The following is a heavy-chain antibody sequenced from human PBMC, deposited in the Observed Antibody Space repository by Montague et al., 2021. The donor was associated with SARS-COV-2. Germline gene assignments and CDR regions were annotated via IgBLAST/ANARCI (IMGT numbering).Heavy chain of an antibody. D-gene: IGHD3-10*01. CDR1: GGSFSGYY. CDR3: ARVRYYGSGTSLGMDV. V-gene: IGHV4-34*01. Sequence: SETRSLTCAVYGGSFSGYYWSWIRQPPGKGLEWIGEINHSGSANYNPSLKSRVTISVDTSKNQFPLKLSSVTAADTAVYYCARVRYYGSGTSLGMDVWGQGTTVTVSS. CDR2: INHSGSA. J-gene: IGHJ6*02.